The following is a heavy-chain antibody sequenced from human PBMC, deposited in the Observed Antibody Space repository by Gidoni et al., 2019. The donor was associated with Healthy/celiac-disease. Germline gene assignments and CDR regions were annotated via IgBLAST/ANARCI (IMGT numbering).Heavy chain of an antibody. V-gene: IGHV4-31*03. CDR3: ARFSYSSSWYLKYLDY. Sequence: QVQLQESGTGLVKPSQTLSLTCPVSGGSISRGGYYWSWIRQHPGKGLEWIGYIYYSGSTYYNPSIKSRVTISVDTSKNQFSLKLSSVTAADTAVYYCARFSYSSSWYLKYLDYWGQGTLVTVSS. D-gene: IGHD6-13*01. CDR2: IYYSGST. CDR1: GGSISRGGYY. J-gene: IGHJ4*02.